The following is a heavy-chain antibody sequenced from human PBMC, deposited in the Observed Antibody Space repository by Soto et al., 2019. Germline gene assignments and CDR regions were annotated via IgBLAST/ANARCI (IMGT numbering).Heavy chain of an antibody. J-gene: IGHJ4*02. Sequence: ASVKVSCKGFGYSFLKYGINWVRQAPGQGLEWVGWISPYSGYTHSAQKFHGRLTLTTDTAASTTYMELRILSSADTALYYCAREASVRTPAAKPSRFDSWDQGTRVIVAS. CDR2: ISPYSGYT. V-gene: IGHV1-18*01. CDR3: AREASVRTPAAKPSRFDS. CDR1: GYSFLKYG. D-gene: IGHD2-2*01.